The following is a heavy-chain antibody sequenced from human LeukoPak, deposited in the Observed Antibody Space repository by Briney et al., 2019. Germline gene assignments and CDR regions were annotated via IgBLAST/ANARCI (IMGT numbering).Heavy chain of an antibody. CDR3: AASGVAAGTLAAFDI. Sequence: ASVKVPCKASGFTFTGSAVQWVRQARGQRLEWIGWIVVGSGNTNYAQKFQERVTITRDMSTSTAYMELSSLRSEDTAVYYCAASGVAAGTLAAFDIWGQGTMVTVSS. CDR2: IVVGSGNT. J-gene: IGHJ3*02. V-gene: IGHV1-58*01. CDR1: GFTFTGSA. D-gene: IGHD6-13*01.